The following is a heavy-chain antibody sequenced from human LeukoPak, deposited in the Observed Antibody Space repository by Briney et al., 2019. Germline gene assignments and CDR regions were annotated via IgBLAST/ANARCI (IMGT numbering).Heavy chain of an antibody. CDR3: ARATLDIVGATRTFDY. Sequence: PGRSLRFSCAASGFTFSSYWMHWVRQAPGEGLVCVSRINSDGTSTTYADSVKGRFTISRDNARNTLYMQMNSLRAEDTAVYYCARATLDIVGATRTFDYWGQGTLVTVSS. J-gene: IGHJ4*02. V-gene: IGHV3-74*01. D-gene: IGHD2-2*03. CDR1: GFTFSSYW. CDR2: INSDGTST.